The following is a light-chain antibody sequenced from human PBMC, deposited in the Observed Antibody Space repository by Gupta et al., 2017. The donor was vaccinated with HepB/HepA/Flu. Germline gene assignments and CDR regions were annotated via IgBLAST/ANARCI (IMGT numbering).Light chain of an antibody. J-gene: IGLJ2*01. CDR2: GNS. CDR3: QSSDSSLSGVV. V-gene: IGLV1-40*01. Sequence: QSVLTQPPSVSGAPGQRVTISCTGSSSNIGAGYDVHWYQQLPGTAPKLLIYGNSNRPSGVPDRFSGSKSGTSASLDITGLQAEDEADYYWQSSDSSLSGVVFGGGTKLTGL. CDR1: SSNIGAGYD.